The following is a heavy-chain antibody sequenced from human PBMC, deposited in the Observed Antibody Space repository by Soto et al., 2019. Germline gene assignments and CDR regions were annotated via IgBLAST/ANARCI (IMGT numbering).Heavy chain of an antibody. CDR1: GGSISTYY. Sequence: SETLSLTCTVSGGSISTYYWSWIRQPPGKGLEWIGYIYYSGSTNYNPSLKSRVTISVDTSKNQFPLKLSSVTAADTAVYYCARLPYSSGWHNWFDPWGQGTLVTVSS. CDR2: IYYSGST. D-gene: IGHD6-19*01. J-gene: IGHJ5*02. V-gene: IGHV4-59*08. CDR3: ARLPYSSGWHNWFDP.